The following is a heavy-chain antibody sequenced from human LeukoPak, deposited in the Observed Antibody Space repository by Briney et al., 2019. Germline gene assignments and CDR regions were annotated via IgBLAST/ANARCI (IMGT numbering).Heavy chain of an antibody. D-gene: IGHD3-10*01. CDR2: ISDSGGST. CDR3: AKRGIVIRAVIIVGFHKEAYYFDY. V-gene: IGHV3-23*01. CDR1: GITLSNYG. J-gene: IGHJ4*02. Sequence: GGSLRLSCAVSGITLSNYGMSWVRQAPGKGLEWVAGISDSGGSTNYADSVKGRFTISRDNPKNTLYLQMNSLRAEDTAVYFCAKRGIVIRAVIIVGFHKEAYYFDYWGQGALVAVSS.